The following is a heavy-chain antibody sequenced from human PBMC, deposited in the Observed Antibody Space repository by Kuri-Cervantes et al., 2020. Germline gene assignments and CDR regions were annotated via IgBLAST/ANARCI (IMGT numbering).Heavy chain of an antibody. J-gene: IGHJ4*02. V-gene: IGHV5-51*01. Sequence: GESLKISCKGSGYSFTSYWIGWVRQMPGKGLEWMGIIYPGDSDTRYSPSFQGQVTISADKSISTAYLQWSGLKASDTAMYYCARQGKMTTLPPDYWGQGTRVTVSS. CDR3: ARQGKMTTLPPDY. CDR2: IYPGDSDT. CDR1: GYSFTSYW. D-gene: IGHD3-16*01.